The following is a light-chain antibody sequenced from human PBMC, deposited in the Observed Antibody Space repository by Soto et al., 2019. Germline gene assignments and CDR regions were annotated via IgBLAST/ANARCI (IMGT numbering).Light chain of an antibody. J-gene: IGLJ1*01. CDR1: SSDDGVYNY. CDR2: DVS. CDR3: CSYTTSNTRQIV. Sequence: QSVLTQPASVSGSPGQSITISCTGNSSDDGVYNYVSWYQQHPGKAPKFMIYDVSNRPSGVSNRFSGSKSGNTASLTISGLQAEDEADYYCCSYTTSNTRQIVFGTGTKVTVL. V-gene: IGLV2-14*01.